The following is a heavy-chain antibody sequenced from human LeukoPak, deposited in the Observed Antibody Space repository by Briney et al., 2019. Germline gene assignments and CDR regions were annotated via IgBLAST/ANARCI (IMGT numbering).Heavy chain of an antibody. CDR2: ITDGADT. V-gene: IGHV3-23*01. J-gene: IGHJ4*02. D-gene: IGHD1-1*01. CDR1: GFTFDDYG. Sequence: GGSLRLSCAVSGFTFDDYGMSWVRQAPGKGLESVSVITDGADTYYADSVKGRFTISRDNSQNTVHLQMDNLRADDTAVYYCAKVDYWSPENYLDSWGQGTLVTVSS. CDR3: AKVDYWSPENYLDS.